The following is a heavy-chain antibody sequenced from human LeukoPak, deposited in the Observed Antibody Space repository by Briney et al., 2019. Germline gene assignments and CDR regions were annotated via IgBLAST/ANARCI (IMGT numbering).Heavy chain of an antibody. Sequence: PSETLSLTCTVSGGSISSGGYYWSWIRQHPGKGLEWIGYIYYSGSTNYNPSLKSRVTISVDTSKNQFSLKLSSVTAADTAVYYCARATRWLQSLDYWGQGTLVTVSS. CDR2: IYYSGST. CDR1: GGSISSGGYY. J-gene: IGHJ4*02. CDR3: ARATRWLQSLDY. D-gene: IGHD5-24*01. V-gene: IGHV4-61*08.